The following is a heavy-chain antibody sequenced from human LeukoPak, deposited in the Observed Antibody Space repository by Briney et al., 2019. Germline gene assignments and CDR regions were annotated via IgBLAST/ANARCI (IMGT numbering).Heavy chain of an antibody. CDR2: IYTSGST. CDR3: ARELVRSRLHGYEMEYYYYYMDV. Sequence: SETLSLTCTVSGGSISSGSYYWSWIRQPAGKGLEWIGRIYTSGSTNYNPSLKSRVTISVDTSKNQFSLKLSSVTAADTAVYYCARELVRSRLHGYEMEYYYYYMDVWGKGTTVTVSS. D-gene: IGHD6-13*01. V-gene: IGHV4-61*02. CDR1: GGSISSGSYY. J-gene: IGHJ6*03.